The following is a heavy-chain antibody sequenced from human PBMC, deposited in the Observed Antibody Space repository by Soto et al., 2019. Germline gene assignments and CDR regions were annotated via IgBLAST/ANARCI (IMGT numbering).Heavy chain of an antibody. CDR1: GGSFSGYY. Sequence: QVQLQQWGAGLLKPSETLSLTCAVYGGSFSGYYWSWIRQPPGKGLEWIGEVNHSGSTNYNPSLKSRVTFSVDTSKNQFSLRLRSVTAADTAVYYCVACDYCDHPRYWGQGTLLTVSS. V-gene: IGHV4-34*01. J-gene: IGHJ4*02. CDR2: VNHSGST. CDR3: VACDYCDHPRY. D-gene: IGHD4-17*01.